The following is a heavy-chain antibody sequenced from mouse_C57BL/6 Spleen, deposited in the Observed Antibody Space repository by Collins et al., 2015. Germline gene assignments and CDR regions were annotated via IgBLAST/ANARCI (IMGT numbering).Heavy chain of an antibody. V-gene: IGHV8-12*01. Sequence: IYWDDDRRYNPSLKSRLTISKDISRNQVFLKITSVDTADTATYYCARASIIIYAMDYWGQGTSVTVSS. CDR2: IYWDDDR. D-gene: IGHD1-1*02. J-gene: IGHJ4*01. CDR3: ARASIIIYAMDY.